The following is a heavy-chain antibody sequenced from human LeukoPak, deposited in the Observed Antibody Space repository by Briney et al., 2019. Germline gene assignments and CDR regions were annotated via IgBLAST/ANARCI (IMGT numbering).Heavy chain of an antibody. CDR3: ASPPSPATYGPVDY. J-gene: IGHJ4*02. D-gene: IGHD3-16*01. CDR1: GFTFSSYA. V-gene: IGHV3-30-3*01. Sequence: GRSLRLSCAASGFTFSSYAMHWVRQAPGKGLEWVAVISYDGSNKYYADSVKGRFTISRDNSKNTLYLQMNSPRAEDTAVYYCASPPSPATYGPVDYWGQGTLVTVSS. CDR2: ISYDGSNK.